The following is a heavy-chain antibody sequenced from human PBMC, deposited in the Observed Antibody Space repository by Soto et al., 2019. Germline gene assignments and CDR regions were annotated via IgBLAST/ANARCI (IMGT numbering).Heavy chain of an antibody. D-gene: IGHD6-13*01. CDR3: AKSYSSSWYSYYYYYYYGMDV. CDR2: ISYDGSNK. CDR1: GFTFSSYG. J-gene: IGHJ6*02. Sequence: HPGGSLRLSCAASGFTFSSYGMHWVRQAPGKGLEWVAVISYDGSNKYYADSVKGRFTISRDNSKNTLYLQMNSLRAEDTAVYYCAKSYSSSWYSYYYYYYYGMDVWGQGTTVTVSS. V-gene: IGHV3-30*18.